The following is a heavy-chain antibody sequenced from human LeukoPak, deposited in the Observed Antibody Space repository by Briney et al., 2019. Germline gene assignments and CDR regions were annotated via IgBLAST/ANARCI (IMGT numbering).Heavy chain of an antibody. Sequence: ASVKVSCKASGGTFSSHAIAWVRQAPGQGPEWMGGIIPISGTADYAQKFQGRVTITTDQSTSTAYMELSSLTSDDTAVYYCARRLQYQLLKALRYYYMDVWGEGTTVTVSS. CDR2: IIPISGTA. CDR1: GGTFSSHA. CDR3: ARRLQYQLLKALRYYYMDV. V-gene: IGHV1-69*05. J-gene: IGHJ6*03. D-gene: IGHD2-2*01.